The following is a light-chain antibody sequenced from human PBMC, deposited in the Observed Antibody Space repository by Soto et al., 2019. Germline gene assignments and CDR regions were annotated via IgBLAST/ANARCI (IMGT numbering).Light chain of an antibody. CDR2: GAS. Sequence: EIVLTQSPGTLSLSQGERATLSCRASQSVSSSYLAWYQQKPGQAPRLLIYGASSRATGIPDRFSGSGSGADFTLTISRLEPEDFAVYYCQQYTTSPFTFGPGTKVDI. J-gene: IGKJ3*01. CDR1: QSVSSSY. V-gene: IGKV3-20*01. CDR3: QQYTTSPFT.